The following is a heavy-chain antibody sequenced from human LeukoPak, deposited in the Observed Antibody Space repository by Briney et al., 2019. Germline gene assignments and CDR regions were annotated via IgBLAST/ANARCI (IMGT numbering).Heavy chain of an antibody. D-gene: IGHD6-19*01. CDR3: ARISSDWPHCYFDY. CDR2: MFTSGDT. Sequence: SETLSLTCTVSGGSIDAYYWTWIRQPGDKRLEWLGRMFTSGDTYYNPSLRGRLTISLDTAKNQIFLKLTSVTAADTAVYYCARISSDWPHCYFDYWGLGVLVTVSS. V-gene: IGHV4-4*07. CDR1: GGSIDAYY. J-gene: IGHJ4*02.